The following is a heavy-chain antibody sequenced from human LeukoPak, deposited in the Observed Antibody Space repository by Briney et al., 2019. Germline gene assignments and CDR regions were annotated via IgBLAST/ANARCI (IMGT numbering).Heavy chain of an antibody. CDR2: INPSGGST. D-gene: IGHD3-10*01. CDR3: ARPYGSGSYYPYYFDY. CDR1: GGTFSSYA. Sequence: ASVKVSCKASGGTFSSYAISWVRQAPGQGLEWMGIINPSGGSTSYAQKFQGRVTMTRDTSTSTVYMELSSLRSEDTAVYYCARPYGSGSYYPYYFDYWGQGTLVTVSS. J-gene: IGHJ4*02. V-gene: IGHV1-46*01.